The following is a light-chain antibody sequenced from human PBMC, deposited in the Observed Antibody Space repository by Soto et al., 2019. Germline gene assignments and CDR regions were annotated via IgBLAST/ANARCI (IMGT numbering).Light chain of an antibody. J-gene: IGKJ4*01. CDR2: GAS. V-gene: IGKV3-15*01. Sequence: EIVMTQSPATLSVSPGERATLSCRASQSVSSNLAWYQQKLGQAPRLLIYGASTRATGIPARFSGSGSGTEFTLTISSLQSEDFAAYYCQQYNKWPLTFGGGTKVEIK. CDR3: QQYNKWPLT. CDR1: QSVSSN.